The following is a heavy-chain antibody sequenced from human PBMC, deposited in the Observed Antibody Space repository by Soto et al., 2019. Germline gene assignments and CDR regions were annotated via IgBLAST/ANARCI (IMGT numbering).Heavy chain of an antibody. J-gene: IGHJ6*02. V-gene: IGHV4-61*01. CDR3: ARDYYGSGRRYYYYGMDV. Sequence: SETLSLTCTVSGGSVSSGSYYWSWIRQPPGKGLEWIGYIYYSGSTNYNPSLKSRVTISVDTSKNQFSLKLSSVTAADTAVYYCARDYYGSGRRYYYYGMDVWGQGTTVTVSS. CDR2: IYYSGST. CDR1: GGSVSSGSYY. D-gene: IGHD3-10*01.